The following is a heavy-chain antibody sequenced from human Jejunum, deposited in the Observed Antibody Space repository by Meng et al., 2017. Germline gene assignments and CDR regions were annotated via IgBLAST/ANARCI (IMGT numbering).Heavy chain of an antibody. CDR1: GFTFSSDW. J-gene: IGHJ4*02. D-gene: IGHD5-18*01. CDR3: IRGRGDKYGYFDY. Sequence: RVGCGGGLVQPGGSLRLSCAASGFTFSSDWMHWVRQVPGKGLVWVSRISTDGRTTNYADSVKGRFTISRDNSKNTLYLQMNSLRAEDTAVYYCIRGRGDKYGYFDYWGQGTLVTVSS. CDR2: ISTDGRTT. V-gene: IGHV3-74*01.